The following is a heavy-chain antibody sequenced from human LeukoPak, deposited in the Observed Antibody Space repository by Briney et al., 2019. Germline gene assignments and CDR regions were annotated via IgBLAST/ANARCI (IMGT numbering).Heavy chain of an antibody. J-gene: IGHJ3*02. Sequence: GGSLRLSCAASGFTYSSYAMHWVRQAPGKGLEWVAVISYDGSNKYYADSVKGRFTISRDNSKNTLYLQMNSLRAEDTAVYYCAISLVPYAFDIWGQGTMVTVSS. CDR3: AISLVPYAFDI. CDR2: ISYDGSNK. D-gene: IGHD1-26*01. CDR1: GFTYSSYA. V-gene: IGHV3-30-3*01.